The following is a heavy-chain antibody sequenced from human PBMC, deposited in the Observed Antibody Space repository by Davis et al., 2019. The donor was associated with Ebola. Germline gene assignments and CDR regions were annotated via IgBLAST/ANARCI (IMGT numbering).Heavy chain of an antibody. CDR3: ARDTILNDALFDY. CDR2: IIPIFGTA. Sequence: SVKVSCKASGGTFSSYAISWVRQAPGQGLEWMGGIIPIFGTANYAQKFQGRVTITADESTSTAYMELSSLRSEDTAVYYCARDTILNDALFDYWGQGTLVTVSS. J-gene: IGHJ4*02. V-gene: IGHV1-69*13. D-gene: IGHD3-3*01. CDR1: GGTFSSYA.